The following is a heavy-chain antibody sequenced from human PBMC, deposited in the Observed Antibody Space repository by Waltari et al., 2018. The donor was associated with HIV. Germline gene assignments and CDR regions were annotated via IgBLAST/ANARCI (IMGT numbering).Heavy chain of an antibody. Sequence: EVQLVESGGGLVQPGGSLSLPREATGSPLSSDWMTWVRQAPGKGLEWVANIKEDGSEKWYLDSVKGRFTISRDNAKNSVYLQMNSLRAEDTAVYYCARSRSDAFDLWGQGTMVTVSS. CDR3: ARSRSDAFDL. V-gene: IGHV3-7*01. CDR1: GSPLSSDW. CDR2: IKEDGSEK. J-gene: IGHJ3*01.